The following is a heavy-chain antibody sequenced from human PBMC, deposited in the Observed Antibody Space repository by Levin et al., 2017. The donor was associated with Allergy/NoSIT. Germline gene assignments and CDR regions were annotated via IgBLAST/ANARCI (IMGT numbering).Heavy chain of an antibody. J-gene: IGHJ6*03. CDR2: IYYSGRT. Sequence: SETLSLTCTVSGGSISSSSYYWGWIRQPPGKGLEWIGSIYYSGRTYYNPSLKSRVTISVDTSKNQFSLRLSSVTAADTAVYYCARQAGHYYYYYMDVWGKGTTVTVSS. CDR1: GGSISSSSYY. V-gene: IGHV4-39*01. CDR3: ARQAGHYYYYYMDV. D-gene: IGHD6-13*01.